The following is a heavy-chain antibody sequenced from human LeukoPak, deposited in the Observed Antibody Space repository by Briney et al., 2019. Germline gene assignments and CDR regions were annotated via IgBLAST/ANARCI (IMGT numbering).Heavy chain of an antibody. Sequence: SETLSLTCTVSGGSISSGGYYWSWIRQPPGKGLEWIGYIYHSGSTYYNPSLKSRVTISVDRSKNQFSLKLSSVTAADTAVYYCARAPPALRAFDYWGQGTLVTVSS. CDR3: ARAPPALRAFDY. CDR2: IYHSGST. V-gene: IGHV4-30-2*01. J-gene: IGHJ4*02. CDR1: GGSISSGGYY.